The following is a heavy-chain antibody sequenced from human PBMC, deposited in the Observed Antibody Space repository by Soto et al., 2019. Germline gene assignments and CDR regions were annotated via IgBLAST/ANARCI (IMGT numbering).Heavy chain of an antibody. CDR2: IDYNEINQ. CDR1: GYPVSTAS. D-gene: IGHD2-2*01. V-gene: IGHV3-33*08. Sequence: AVGSLSLSCLPPGYPVSTASVHSVRQSPGKGLEWVAGIDYNEINQYYIDPVKGRFTISRDQSKNTLYLQMNSLRAEDTAVYYCARDFCPVPTCYDVWGQGGLVTVAS. J-gene: IGHJ4*02. CDR3: ARDFCPVPTCYDV.